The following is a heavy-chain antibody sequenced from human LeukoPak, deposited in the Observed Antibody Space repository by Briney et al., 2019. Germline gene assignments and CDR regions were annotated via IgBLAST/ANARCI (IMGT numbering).Heavy chain of an antibody. CDR1: GGTFSSYA. CDR3: ARENYGDYAVDY. CDR2: IIPIFGTA. J-gene: IGHJ4*02. Sequence: ASVKVSCKASGGTFSSYAISWVRQAPGQGLEWMGRIIPIFGTANYAQKFQGRVTITKDESTSTAYMEQRSLRSEDTAVSYCARENYGDYAVDYWGQGTLVTVSS. V-gene: IGHV1-69*05. D-gene: IGHD4-17*01.